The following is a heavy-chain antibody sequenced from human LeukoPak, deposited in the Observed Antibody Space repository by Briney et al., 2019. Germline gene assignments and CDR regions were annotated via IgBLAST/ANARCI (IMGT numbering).Heavy chain of an antibody. D-gene: IGHD3-9*01. J-gene: IGHJ4*02. CDR3: ARVEDLDWLLPFDY. Sequence: ASVKVSCKASGYTFTGYYMHWVRQAPGQGLEWMGRINPNSGGTNYAQKFQGRVTMTRDTSISTAYMELSRLRSDDTAVYYCARVEDLDWLLPFDYWGQGTLVTVSS. CDR1: GYTFTGYY. V-gene: IGHV1-2*06. CDR2: INPNSGGT.